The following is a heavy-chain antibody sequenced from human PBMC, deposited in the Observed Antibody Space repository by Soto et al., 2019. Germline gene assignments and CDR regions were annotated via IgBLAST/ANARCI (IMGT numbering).Heavy chain of an antibody. J-gene: IGHJ6*02. CDR2: ISGGGGTT. CDR1: GFTFSSYA. V-gene: IGHV3-23*01. D-gene: IGHD3-9*01. Sequence: EVQLLESGGGLVQPGGSLRLSCAASGFTFSSYAMSWVRQAPGKGLEWVSAISGGGGTTYYADSVKGRFTISRDNSKNTADLQMNSLRAEDTAVYYCAKNVWGITIFGGMDVWGQGTTVTVSS. CDR3: AKNVWGITIFGGMDV.